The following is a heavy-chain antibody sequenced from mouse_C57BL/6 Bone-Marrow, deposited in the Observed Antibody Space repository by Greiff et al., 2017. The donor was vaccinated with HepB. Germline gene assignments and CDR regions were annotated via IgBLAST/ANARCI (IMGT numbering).Heavy chain of an antibody. CDR1: GYTFTSYW. J-gene: IGHJ1*03. Sequence: QVQLQQSGAELVKPGASVKVSCKASGYTFTSYWMHWVKQRPGQGLEWIGRIDPSDSDTNYNQKFKGKATLTVDKSSSTAYMPLSSLTSEDSAVYYCALAGYCGSSCYYFDVWGTGTTVTVTA. D-gene: IGHD1-1*01. V-gene: IGHV1-74*01. CDR3: ALAGYCGSSCYYFDV. CDR2: IDPSDSDT.